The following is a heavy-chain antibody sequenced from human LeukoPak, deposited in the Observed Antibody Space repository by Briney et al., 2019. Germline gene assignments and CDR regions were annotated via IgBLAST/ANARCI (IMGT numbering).Heavy chain of an antibody. J-gene: IGHJ5*02. D-gene: IGHD6-13*01. CDR1: GGSISSSSYY. CDR3: AGTYSSSWFINWFDP. V-gene: IGHV4-39*07. Sequence: NTSETLSLTCTVSGGSISSSSYYWGWIRQPPGKGLEWIGSIYYSGSTYYNPSLKSRVTISVDTSKNQFSLKLSSVTAADTAVYYCAGTYSSSWFINWFDPWGQGTLVTVSS. CDR2: IYYSGST.